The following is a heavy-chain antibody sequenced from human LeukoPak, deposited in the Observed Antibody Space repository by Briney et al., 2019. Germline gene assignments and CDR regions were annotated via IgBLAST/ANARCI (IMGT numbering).Heavy chain of an antibody. J-gene: IGHJ4*02. V-gene: IGHV1-2*02. CDR2: INPNSGGT. Sequence: ASVKVSCKASGYTFTGYYMQWVRQAPGQGLEWMGWINPNSGGTNYAQKFQGRITMTRDTSISTAYMELNRLTSDDTAVYYCAKDLYSSSHSSPSLDCWGQGTLVTVSS. CDR3: AKDLYSSSHSSPSLDC. CDR1: GYTFTGYY. D-gene: IGHD6-13*01.